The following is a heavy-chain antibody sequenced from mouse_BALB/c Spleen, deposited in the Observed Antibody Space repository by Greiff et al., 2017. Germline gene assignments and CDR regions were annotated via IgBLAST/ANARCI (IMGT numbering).Heavy chain of an antibody. V-gene: IGHV5-12-2*01. J-gene: IGHJ3*01. CDR3: AGWLLAY. D-gene: IGHD2-3*01. CDR1: GFTFSSYT. Sequence: EVKVVESGGGLVQPGGSLKLSCAASGFTFSSYTMSWVRQTPEKRLEWVAYISNGGGSTYYPDTVKGRFTISRDNAKNTLYLQMSSLKSEDTAMYYCAGWLLAYWGQGTLVTVSA. CDR2: ISNGGGST.